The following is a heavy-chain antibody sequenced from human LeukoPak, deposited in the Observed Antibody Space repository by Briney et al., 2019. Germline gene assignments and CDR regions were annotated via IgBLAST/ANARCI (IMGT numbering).Heavy chain of an antibody. CDR3: ARRSSLDY. V-gene: IGHV3-11*01. CDR1: GPTFSDYY. Sequence: PGGSLRLSCAASGPTFSDYYMSWIRQAPGKGLEWVSHISPGGSTISYTDSVKGRFTISRDNAKSSLYLQMNNLRVEDTAVYYCARRSSLDYWGQGTLVTVSS. D-gene: IGHD6-13*01. CDR2: ISPGGSTI. J-gene: IGHJ4*02.